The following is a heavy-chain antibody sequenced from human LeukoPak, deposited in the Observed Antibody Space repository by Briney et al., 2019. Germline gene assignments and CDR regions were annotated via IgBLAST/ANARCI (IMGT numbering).Heavy chain of an antibody. CDR1: GYSISSGYY. J-gene: IGHJ6*03. CDR2: IYHSRST. Sequence: RSSETLSLTCTVSGYSISSGYYWGWIRQPPGKGLEWIGSIYHSRSTYYNPSLKSRVTISVDSSKNQFSLKLSSVTAADTAVYYCARTTEGGYTYDFFYYYYMDVWGKGTTVTISS. CDR3: ARTTEGGYTYDFFYYYYMDV. D-gene: IGHD5-18*01. V-gene: IGHV4-38-2*02.